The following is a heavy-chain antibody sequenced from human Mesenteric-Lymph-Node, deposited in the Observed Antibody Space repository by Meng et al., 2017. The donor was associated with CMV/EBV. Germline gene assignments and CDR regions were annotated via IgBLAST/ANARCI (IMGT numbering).Heavy chain of an antibody. CDR1: GFTFNTYA. Sequence: GESLKISCAASGFTFNTYAMSWVRQAPGKGLEWVAPISGSGGSTYYADSVKGRFTISSDNSKNTLYLQMNSLRAEDTAVYYGAMVCCRTAAGSYWGQGTLVTVSS. J-gene: IGHJ4*02. V-gene: IGHV3-23*01. CDR2: ISGSGGST. CDR3: AMVCCRTAAGSY. D-gene: IGHD6-13*01.